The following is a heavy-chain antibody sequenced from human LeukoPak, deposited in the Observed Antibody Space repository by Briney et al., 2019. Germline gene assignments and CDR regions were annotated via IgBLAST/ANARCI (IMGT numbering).Heavy chain of an antibody. V-gene: IGHV1-24*01. J-gene: IGHJ4*02. CDR2: FDPQDGET. CDR3: ATTVATFRTFDY. D-gene: IGHD5-12*01. CDR1: GYTLTELS. Sequence: ASVKVSCKVSGYTLTELSMHWVRQAPGKRLDRLGDFDPQDGETIYAQKFQGRVTMTEDTSTDTAYMELSSLRSDDTAVYYCATTVATFRTFDYWGQGTLVTVSS.